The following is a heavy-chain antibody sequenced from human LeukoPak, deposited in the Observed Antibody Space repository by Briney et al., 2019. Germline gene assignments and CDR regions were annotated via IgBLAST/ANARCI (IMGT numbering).Heavy chain of an antibody. CDR3: ARDEGSGSYFTINAFDI. D-gene: IGHD3-10*01. V-gene: IGHV4-4*07. Sequence: PSETLSLTCTVSGGSISAHYWSWIRQPAGRGLEWIGRIHTSGNTNYNPSLKSRVTISLDTSKNQFSLKLSSVTAADTAVYYFARDEGSGSYFTINAFDIWVQGTMVTVSS. CDR2: IHTSGNT. J-gene: IGHJ3*02. CDR1: GGSISAHY.